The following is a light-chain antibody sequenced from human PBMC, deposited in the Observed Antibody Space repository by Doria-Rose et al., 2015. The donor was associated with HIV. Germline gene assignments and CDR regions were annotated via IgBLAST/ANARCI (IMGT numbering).Light chain of an antibody. CDR3: QQTYSSPKWT. V-gene: IGKV1-39*01. Sequence: PSSLSASIGDRFTIAFRASQTVSTYLNWFQQEPGKAPKLLIYAASRLQSGVPSRFSGSGSGTDFTLTISGLQTGDFATYYCQQTYSSPKWTVQQGTK. CDR1: QTVSTY. J-gene: IGKJ1*01. CDR2: AAS.